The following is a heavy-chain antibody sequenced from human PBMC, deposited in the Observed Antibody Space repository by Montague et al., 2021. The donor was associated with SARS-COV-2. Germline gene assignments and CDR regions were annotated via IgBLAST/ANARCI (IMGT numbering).Heavy chain of an antibody. V-gene: IGHV4-38-2*01. CDR1: GYSVSSGYY. CDR2: IYHSGGT. J-gene: IGHJ4*02. Sequence: SETLSLTCSVSGYSVSSGYYWGWIRQPPGKGLEWIGNIYHSGGTYYSPXHKSRVTVSVDTSKNQFSLRLSSVTAADTAVYYCARWYYGSGSNPHWGQGTMVTVSS. CDR3: ARWYYGSGSNPH. D-gene: IGHD3-10*01.